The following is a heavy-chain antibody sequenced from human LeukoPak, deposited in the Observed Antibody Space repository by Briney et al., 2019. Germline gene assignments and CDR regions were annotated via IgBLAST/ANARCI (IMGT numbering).Heavy chain of an antibody. J-gene: IGHJ5*02. Sequence: SVKVSCKASGGTFSSYAISWVRQAPGQGLEWMGGIIPIFGTANYAQKFQGRVTITADESTSTAYMELSSLRSEDTAVYYCARAALWFGELLSSLPNWFDPWGQGTLVTVSS. D-gene: IGHD3-10*01. CDR2: IIPIFGTA. CDR1: GGTFSSYA. V-gene: IGHV1-69*13. CDR3: ARAALWFGELLSSLPNWFDP.